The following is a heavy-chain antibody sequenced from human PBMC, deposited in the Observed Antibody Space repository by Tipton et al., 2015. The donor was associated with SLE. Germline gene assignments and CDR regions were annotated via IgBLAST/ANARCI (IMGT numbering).Heavy chain of an antibody. CDR1: GFTLNNDW. CDR3: AGDDYASGIT. Sequence: SLRLSCAASGFTLNNDWMHWVRQAPGKGLVWVSRIKPDGRTINYADVVKGRFTISRDNAKNSLYLQMNSLRVEDTAVYFCAGDDYASGITWGQGTLVTVSS. V-gene: IGHV3-74*01. CDR2: IKPDGRTI. D-gene: IGHD3-10*01. J-gene: IGHJ5*02.